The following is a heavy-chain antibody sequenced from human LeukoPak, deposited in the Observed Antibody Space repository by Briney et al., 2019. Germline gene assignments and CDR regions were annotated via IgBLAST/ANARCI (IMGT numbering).Heavy chain of an antibody. V-gene: IGHV3-23*01. Sequence: GGSLRLSCVVSGFTFSSYAMSWVRQAPGKGLEWVSAISASGGSTYYADSVKGRFTISRDNSKNTAYLEMNSLRAEDTAVYHCAKIMGSSPSTAYFAYWGQGTLVTVSS. J-gene: IGHJ4*02. CDR1: GFTFSSYA. CDR2: ISASGGST. CDR3: AKIMGSSPSTAYFAY. D-gene: IGHD6-6*01.